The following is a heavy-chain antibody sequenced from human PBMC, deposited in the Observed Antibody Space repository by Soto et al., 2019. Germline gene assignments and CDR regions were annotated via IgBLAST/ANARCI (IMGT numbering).Heavy chain of an antibody. CDR2: IWYDGSDK. J-gene: IGHJ3*02. CDR1: GFTLSSNG. CDR3: ARDRYPNYPPDAFDI. Sequence: QVQLVESGGGVVQPGKSLRLSCAASGFTLSSNGTHWVRQAPGKGLEWVAFIWYDGSDKYYADSVKGRFTISRDNSKNTLYLQMNSLRAEDTAVYYCARDRYPNYPPDAFDIWGQGTLVTVSS. V-gene: IGHV3-33*01. D-gene: IGHD4-4*01.